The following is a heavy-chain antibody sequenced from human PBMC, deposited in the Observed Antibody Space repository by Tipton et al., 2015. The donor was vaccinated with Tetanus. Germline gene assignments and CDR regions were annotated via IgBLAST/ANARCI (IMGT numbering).Heavy chain of an antibody. D-gene: IGHD6-19*01. CDR2: IYYSGTT. Sequence: TLSLTCTVSGGSISSGGYYWSWIRQHPGKGLEWIGYIYYSGTTYYNPSLKSRVTISVDTSKNQFSLKLSSVTAADTAVYYGARERVNLAVAAGFDYWGQGTLVTVSS. V-gene: IGHV4-31*03. J-gene: IGHJ4*02. CDR1: GGSISSGGYY. CDR3: ARERVNLAVAAGFDY.